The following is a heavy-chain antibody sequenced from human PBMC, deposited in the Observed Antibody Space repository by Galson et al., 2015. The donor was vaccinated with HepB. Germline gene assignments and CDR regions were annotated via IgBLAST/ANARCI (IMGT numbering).Heavy chain of an antibody. CDR3: ATAAAHSGTN. D-gene: IGHD1-26*01. V-gene: IGHV3-7*01. CDR2: IKEDGSGK. CDR1: GFTFSTYW. J-gene: IGHJ3*01. Sequence: SLRLSCAASGFTFSTYWMSWFRQAPGKGLEWVANIKEDGSGKYYVDPVKGRFTISRDNAKSSLYLQMNSLTGEDTAVYYCATAAAHSGTNWGQGTMVTVSS.